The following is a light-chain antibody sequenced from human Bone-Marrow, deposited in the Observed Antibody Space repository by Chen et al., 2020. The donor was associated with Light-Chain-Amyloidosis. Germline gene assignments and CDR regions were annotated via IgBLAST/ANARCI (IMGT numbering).Light chain of an antibody. CDR2: DDS. J-gene: IGLJ3*02. Sequence: SYVLTQPSSVSVAPGQTATIACGGNNIGSTSVHWYQQTPGQAPLLVVYDDSDRPSGIPERLSGCDGGNTATLTISRVEAGDEADYCCQVWNRGSDRPVFGGGTKLTVL. V-gene: IGLV3-21*02. CDR1: NIGSTS. CDR3: QVWNRGSDRPV.